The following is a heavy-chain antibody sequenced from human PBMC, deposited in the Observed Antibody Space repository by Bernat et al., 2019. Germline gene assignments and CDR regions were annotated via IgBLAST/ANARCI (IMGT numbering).Heavy chain of an antibody. V-gene: IGHV4-39*01. J-gene: IGHJ4*02. CDR2: IYYSGST. CDR1: GGSISSSSYY. D-gene: IGHD3-3*01. Sequence: QLQLQESGPGLVKPSETLSLTCTVSGGSISSSSYYWGWIRQPPGKGLEWIGSIYYSGSTYYNPSLKSRVTISVDTSKNQFSLKLSSVTAADTAVYYCARRDTSFGVVTLKNWGQGTLVTVSS. CDR3: ARRDTSFGVVTLKN.